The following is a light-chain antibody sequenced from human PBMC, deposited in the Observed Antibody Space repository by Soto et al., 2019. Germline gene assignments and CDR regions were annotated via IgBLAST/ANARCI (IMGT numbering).Light chain of an antibody. CDR2: DVF. V-gene: IGLV2-11*01. CDR3: SSQAGSYTVV. CDR1: SSDVGGYDY. Sequence: QSALTQPRSVSGSPGQSVTISCTGTSSDVGGYDYVSWYQQHPGKAPKLLIYDVFKRPFGVPGRFSASKSGNTASLTISGLQAEDEADYHCSSQAGSYTVVFGGGTKVTVL. J-gene: IGLJ2*01.